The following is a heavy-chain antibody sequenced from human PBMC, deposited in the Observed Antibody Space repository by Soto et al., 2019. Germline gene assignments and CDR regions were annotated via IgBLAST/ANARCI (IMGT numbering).Heavy chain of an antibody. CDR3: ARDRGITIFGVVTNNWFDP. V-gene: IGHV1-2*02. CDR1: GYTFTGYY. Sequence: QVQLVQSGAEVKKPGASVKVSCKASGYTFTGYYMHWVRQAPGQGLEWMGWINPNSGGTNYAQKFQGRVTMTRDTSISTAYMELSRLRSDDTAVYYCARDRGITIFGVVTNNWFDPWGQGTLVTVSS. D-gene: IGHD3-3*01. J-gene: IGHJ5*02. CDR2: INPNSGGT.